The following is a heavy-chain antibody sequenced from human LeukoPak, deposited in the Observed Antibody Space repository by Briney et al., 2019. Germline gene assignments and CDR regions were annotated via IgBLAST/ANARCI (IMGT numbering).Heavy chain of an antibody. J-gene: IGHJ4*02. V-gene: IGHV3-23*01. Sequence: GGSLRLSCAASGFSFSSYAMSWVRQAPGEGLEWVSSISGSGDNTYYAESVKGRFTISRDNSKNTLFLQMNSLRAEDTAVFYCAKRSGYTTGWFSDFWGQGTLVTVSP. CDR3: AKRSGYTTGWFSDF. D-gene: IGHD6-19*01. CDR2: ISGSGDNT. CDR1: GFSFSSYA.